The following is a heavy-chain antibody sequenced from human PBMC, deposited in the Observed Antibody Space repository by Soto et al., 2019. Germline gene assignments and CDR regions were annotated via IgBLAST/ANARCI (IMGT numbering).Heavy chain of an antibody. CDR3: VTYSWNYDISSGDS. Sequence: PGGSLRLSCAASGFTFRSYSMNWVRQAPGKGLEWVSYISSSNRTINYADSVKGRFIISRDNAKNSLYLQMHSLRDEDTAVYYCVTYSWNYDISSGDSWGQGTLVTVSS. J-gene: IGHJ4*02. CDR2: ISSSNRTI. V-gene: IGHV3-48*02. CDR1: GFTFRSYS. D-gene: IGHD1-7*01.